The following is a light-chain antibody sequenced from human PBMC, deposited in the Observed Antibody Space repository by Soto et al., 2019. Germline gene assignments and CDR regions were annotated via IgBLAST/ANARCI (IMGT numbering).Light chain of an antibody. J-gene: IGKJ2*01. CDR3: QQSYSTPRT. V-gene: IGKV1-39*01. Sequence: DIQMTQSPSCLSASVGDRVTITCRASQNIFTYVNWYQQKTGKAPNVLIYGASTLHSGVPSRFSGGGSGTNFTLTIASLRPEDFATYHCQQSYSTPRTFGQGTKLEIK. CDR1: QNIFTY. CDR2: GAS.